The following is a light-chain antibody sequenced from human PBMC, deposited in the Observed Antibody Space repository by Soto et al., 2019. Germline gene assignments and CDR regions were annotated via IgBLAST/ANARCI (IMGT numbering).Light chain of an antibody. CDR3: SSYTSSNTLM. CDR2: EVS. V-gene: IGLV2-14*01. J-gene: IGLJ3*02. CDR1: SSDVGGYDY. Sequence: QSALTQPASVSGSPGQSITISCTGTSSDVGGYDYVSWYQQHPSKAPKLIIYEVSDRPSGVSNRFSGSKSGNTASLTISGRQAEDDADYYCSSYTSSNTLMFGGGTKVTVL.